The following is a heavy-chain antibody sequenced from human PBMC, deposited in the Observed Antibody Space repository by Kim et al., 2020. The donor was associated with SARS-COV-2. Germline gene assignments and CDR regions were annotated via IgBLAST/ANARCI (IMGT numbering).Heavy chain of an antibody. CDR1: GFTFSSYG. Sequence: GGSLRLSCAASGFTFSSYGMHWVRQAPGKGLEWVAVIWYDGSNKYYADSVKGRFTISRDNSKNTLYLQMNSLRAEDTAVYYCARAGAEWLRTALDYWGQGTLVTVSS. CDR3: ARAGAEWLRTALDY. CDR2: IWYDGSNK. V-gene: IGHV3-33*01. D-gene: IGHD5-12*01. J-gene: IGHJ4*02.